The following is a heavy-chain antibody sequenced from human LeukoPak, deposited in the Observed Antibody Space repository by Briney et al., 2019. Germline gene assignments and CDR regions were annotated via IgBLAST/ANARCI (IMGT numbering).Heavy chain of an antibody. CDR2: IYYSGTT. V-gene: IGHV4-31*03. CDR3: ARDRSSWGLDC. D-gene: IGHD7-27*01. CDR1: GGSISSGGYY. Sequence: PSETLSLTCTVSGGSISSGGYYWSRIRQHPGKGLEWIGYIYYSGTTYYNPSLKSRVTISVDTSKNQFSLKLTSLTAADTAVYYCARDRSSWGLDCWGQGTLVTVSS. J-gene: IGHJ4*02.